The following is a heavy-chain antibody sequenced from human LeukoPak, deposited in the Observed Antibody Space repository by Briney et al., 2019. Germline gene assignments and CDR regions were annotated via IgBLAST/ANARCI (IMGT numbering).Heavy chain of an antibody. D-gene: IGHD5-18*01. CDR2: IYHSGST. J-gene: IGHJ4*02. CDR3: AKSSYSVFDY. Sequence: PSETLSLTCTVSGYSISSGYYWGWIRQPPGKGLEWIGSIYHSGSTYYNPSLKSRVTISVDTSKNQFSLKLSSVTAADTAVYYCAKSSYSVFDYWGQGTLVTVSS. CDR1: GYSISSGYY. V-gene: IGHV4-38-2*02.